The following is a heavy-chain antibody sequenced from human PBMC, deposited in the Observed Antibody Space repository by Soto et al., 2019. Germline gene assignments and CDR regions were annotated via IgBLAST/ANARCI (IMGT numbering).Heavy chain of an antibody. CDR1: GFTFSSYG. J-gene: IGHJ4*02. D-gene: IGHD3-22*01. V-gene: IGHV3-30*18. CDR3: AKVPSDSSGYYY. CDR2: ISYDGSNK. Sequence: GGSLRLSCAASGFTFSSYGMHWVRQAPGKGLEWVAVISYDGSNKYYADSVKGRFTISRDNSKNTLYLQMNSLRAEDTAVYYCAKVPSDSSGYYYWGQGTLVTVSS.